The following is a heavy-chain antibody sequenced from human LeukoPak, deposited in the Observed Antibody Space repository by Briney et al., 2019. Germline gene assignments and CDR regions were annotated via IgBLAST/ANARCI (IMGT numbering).Heavy chain of an antibody. D-gene: IGHD1-14*01. Sequence: PGGSLRLSCAASGFTVSSNYMSWVRQAPGKGVEWVSVIYSGGSTYYADSVKGRFTISRDNAKNTVYLQMNSLRAQDTAVYYCVRNLGPWGQGTLVTVSS. V-gene: IGHV3-66*01. CDR2: IYSGGST. CDR1: GFTVSSNY. J-gene: IGHJ5*02. CDR3: VRNLGP.